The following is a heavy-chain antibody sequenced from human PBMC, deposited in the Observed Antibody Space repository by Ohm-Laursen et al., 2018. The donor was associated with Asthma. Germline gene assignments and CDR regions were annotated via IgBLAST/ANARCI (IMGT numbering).Heavy chain of an antibody. CDR2: IGPTGRAT. V-gene: IGHV3-23*01. CDR3: AKVIDLSAWRLFFDS. D-gene: IGHD6-19*01. CDR1: GFTFSSHA. J-gene: IGHJ4*02. Sequence: SLRLSCAASGFTFSSHAMSWVRQAPGKGLEWVAGIGPTGRATYYVDSVKGRFTISRDDSRNTLFLQLNSLRVEDTAVYYCAKVIDLSAWRLFFDSWGRGTLVTVSS.